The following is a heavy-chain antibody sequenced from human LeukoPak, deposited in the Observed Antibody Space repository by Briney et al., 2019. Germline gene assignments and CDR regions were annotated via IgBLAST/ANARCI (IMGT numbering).Heavy chain of an antibody. J-gene: IGHJ4*02. Sequence: GSLRLSCAASGFTFSDYYMSWIRQAPGKGLEWVSYISSSGSTIYYADSVKGRFTISRDNAKNSLYLQMNSLRAEDTAVYYCAKADGSGSYYNDGFDYWGQGTLVTVSS. CDR3: AKADGSGSYYNDGFDY. V-gene: IGHV3-11*01. CDR2: ISSSGSTI. D-gene: IGHD3-10*01. CDR1: GFTFSDYY.